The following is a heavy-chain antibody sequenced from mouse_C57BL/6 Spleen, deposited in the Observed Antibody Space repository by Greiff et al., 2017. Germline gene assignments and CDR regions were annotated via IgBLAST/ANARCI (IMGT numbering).Heavy chain of an antibody. Sequence: QVQLQQSGPELVKPGASVKISCKASGYAFSSSWMNWVKQRPGKGLEWIGRIYPGDGDTNYNGKFKGKATLTADKSSSTAYMQLSSLTSEDSAVYFCARSFTTTVVEGWYFDVWGTGTTLTVSS. CDR1: GYAFSSSW. CDR2: IYPGDGDT. CDR3: ARSFTTTVVEGWYFDV. D-gene: IGHD1-1*01. V-gene: IGHV1-82*01. J-gene: IGHJ1*03.